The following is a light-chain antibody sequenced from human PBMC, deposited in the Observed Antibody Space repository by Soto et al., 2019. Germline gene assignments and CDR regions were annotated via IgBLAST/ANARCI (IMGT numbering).Light chain of an antibody. V-gene: IGLV1-40*01. CDR3: SSYTSSSTYVL. Sequence: QSVLTQPPSVSGAPGQRVTISCTGSSSNIGAGYDVHWYQQLPGTAPKLLIYGNSNRPSGVSNRFSGSKSGITASLTISGLQAEDEADYYCSSYTSSSTYVLFGGGTKVTVL. CDR1: SSNIGAGYD. J-gene: IGLJ2*01. CDR2: GNS.